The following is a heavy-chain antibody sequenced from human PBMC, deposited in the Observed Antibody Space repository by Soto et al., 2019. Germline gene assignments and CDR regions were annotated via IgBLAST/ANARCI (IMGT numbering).Heavy chain of an antibody. CDR1: GFTFSSYG. V-gene: IGHV3-30*18. Sequence: PGGSLRLSCAASGFTFSSYGMHWVRQAPGKGLEWVAVISYDGSNKYYADSVKGRFTISRDNSKNTLYLQMNSLRAEETAVYYCAKDRYYDSSGHLILFDYWGQGTLVTVSS. CDR3: AKDRYYDSSGHLILFDY. CDR2: ISYDGSNK. J-gene: IGHJ4*02. D-gene: IGHD3-22*01.